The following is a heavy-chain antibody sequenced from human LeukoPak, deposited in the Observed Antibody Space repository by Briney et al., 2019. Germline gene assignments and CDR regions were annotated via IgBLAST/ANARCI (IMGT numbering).Heavy chain of an antibody. CDR2: ISDTEYT. CDR1: GASITDDDFC. J-gene: IGHJ4*02. Sequence: PSETLSLTCSISGASITDDDFCWSWIRQSPGKGLEWIGYISDTEYTFYNPSVRSRVTISLDTSKNQFSLELTSVTPADTAFYYCAREGNQISTGYPRNFDHWGQGILVTVSS. D-gene: IGHD3-9*01. CDR3: AREGNQISTGYPRNFDH. V-gene: IGHV4-61*08.